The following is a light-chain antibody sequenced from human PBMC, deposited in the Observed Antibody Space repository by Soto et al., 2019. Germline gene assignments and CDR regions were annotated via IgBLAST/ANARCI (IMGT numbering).Light chain of an antibody. Sequence: DIQMTQSPSTLSASVGDRVTITCRASQSISSRLAWYQQKPGKAPKLLIYKASSLESGVPSRFSGSGSGTESTLTISSLQPDDSATYYCQQYNSYWTFGQGTKVEIK. J-gene: IGKJ1*01. CDR1: QSISSR. V-gene: IGKV1-5*03. CDR3: QQYNSYWT. CDR2: KAS.